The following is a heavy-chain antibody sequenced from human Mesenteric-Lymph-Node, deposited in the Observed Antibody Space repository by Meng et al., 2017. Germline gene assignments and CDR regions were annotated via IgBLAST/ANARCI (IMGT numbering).Heavy chain of an antibody. V-gene: IGHV1-2*02. D-gene: IGHD6-13*01. CDR1: GYSFIAYY. CDR2: INPNSGGT. CDR3: ARAAAITEFYGMDV. J-gene: IGHJ6*02. Sequence: ASVKVSCKASGYSFIAYYMHWVRQAPGQGLEWMGWINPNSGGTNYAQKFQGRVTMTRDTSISTAYMELSRLRSDDTAVYYCARAAAITEFYGMDVWGQGTTVTVSS.